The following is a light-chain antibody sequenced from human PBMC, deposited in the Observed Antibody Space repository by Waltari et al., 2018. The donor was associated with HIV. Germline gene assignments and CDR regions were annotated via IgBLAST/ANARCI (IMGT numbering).Light chain of an antibody. CDR3: QQRSNWPPIT. CDR2: DAS. V-gene: IGKV3-11*01. Sequence: EIVLTQSPATLSLSPGERATLSCRASQSVFNYLAWYQQKPGQSPRLLIYDASNRATGIPARFSGSGSGTDFTLTISSREPEDFAVYYCQQRSNWPPITCGQGTRLEIK. CDR1: QSVFNY. J-gene: IGKJ5*01.